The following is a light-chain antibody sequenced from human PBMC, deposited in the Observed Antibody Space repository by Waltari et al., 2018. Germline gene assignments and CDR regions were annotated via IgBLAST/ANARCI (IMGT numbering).Light chain of an antibody. J-gene: IGLJ1*01. V-gene: IGLV2-8*01. CDR2: EVS. Sequence: QSALTQPPSASGSPGQSITISCTGNSSHIGGYKYVSWYRQHPGKGPKLLIYEVSKRPSGVPNRFSGSKSGNTASLTVSGLQAEDEADYYCSSYAGSNNLVFGTGTKVTVL. CDR3: SSYAGSNNLV. CDR1: SSHIGGYKY.